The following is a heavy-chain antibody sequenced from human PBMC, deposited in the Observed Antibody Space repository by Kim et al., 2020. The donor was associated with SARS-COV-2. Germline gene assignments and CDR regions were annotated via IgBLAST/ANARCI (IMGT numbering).Heavy chain of an antibody. CDR3: ARGRGWAFAY. CDR1: GYTFINYV. CDR2: ISIGNDNT. Sequence: ASVKVSCKASGYTFINYVMHWVRQAPGQRPEWMGLISIGNDNTKFSQKFQGRVTITRDTSASTAYMELTSLRSEDTAIYYCARGRGWAFAYVGQGTLVTV. V-gene: IGHV1-3*04. J-gene: IGHJ4*02. D-gene: IGHD6-19*01.